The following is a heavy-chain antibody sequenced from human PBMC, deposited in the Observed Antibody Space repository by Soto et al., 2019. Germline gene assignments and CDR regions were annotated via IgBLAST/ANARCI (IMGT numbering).Heavy chain of an antibody. J-gene: IGHJ6*02. CDR3: ARSRRGGKYYYYGMDV. CDR1: GFTFSSYE. CDR2: ISSSGSTI. D-gene: IGHD3-16*01. V-gene: IGHV3-48*03. Sequence: EVQLVESGGGLVQPGGSLRLSCAASGFTFSSYEMNWVHQAPGKGLEWVSYISSSGSTIYYADSVKGRFTISRDNAKNSLYLQMNSLRAEDTAVYYCARSRRGGKYYYYGMDVWGQGTTVTVSS.